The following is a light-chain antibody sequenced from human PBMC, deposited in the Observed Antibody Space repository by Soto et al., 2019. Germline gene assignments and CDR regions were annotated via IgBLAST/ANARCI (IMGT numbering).Light chain of an antibody. CDR1: TSNIGYNY. CDR2: ENV. V-gene: IGLV1-51*02. CDR3: GTWDSSLSAWV. Sequence: QSVLTQPPSVSAAPGQKVTISRSGSTSNIGYNYVSWYQQLPGTAPKLLIYENVLRPSGIPDRFSGSKSGTSATLGITGLQTGDEADYYCGTWDSSLSAWVFGGGTKLTVL. J-gene: IGLJ3*02.